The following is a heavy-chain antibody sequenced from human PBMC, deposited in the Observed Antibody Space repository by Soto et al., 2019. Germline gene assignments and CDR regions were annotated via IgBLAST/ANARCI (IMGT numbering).Heavy chain of an antibody. V-gene: IGHV3-53*04. J-gene: IGHJ3*02. Sequence: GGSLRLSCAASGFTVSSNYMSWVRQAPGKGLEWVSVIYSGVSTYYADSAKGRFTISRRNSKNTLYLQMNSLRAEDTAVYYCATNLGGDDAFDIWGQGTMVTVSS. CDR2: IYSGVST. CDR3: ATNLGGDDAFDI. D-gene: IGHD3-16*01. CDR1: GFTVSSNY.